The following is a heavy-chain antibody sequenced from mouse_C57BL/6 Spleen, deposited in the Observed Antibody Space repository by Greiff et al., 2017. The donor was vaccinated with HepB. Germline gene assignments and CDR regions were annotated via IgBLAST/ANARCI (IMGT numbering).Heavy chain of an antibody. CDR3: ARDYGNYLRYFDY. D-gene: IGHD2-1*01. CDR2: IHPNSGST. CDR1: GYTFTSYW. V-gene: IGHV1-64*01. Sequence: QVQLQQPGAELVKPGASVKLSCKASGYTFTSYWMHWVKQRPGQGLEWIGMIHPNSGSTNYNEKFKSKATLTVDKSSSTAYMQLSSLTSEDSAVYYCARDYGNYLRYFDYWGQGTTLTVSS. J-gene: IGHJ2*01.